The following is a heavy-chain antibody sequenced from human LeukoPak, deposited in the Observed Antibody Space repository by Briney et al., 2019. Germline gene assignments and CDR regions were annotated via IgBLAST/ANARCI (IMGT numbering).Heavy chain of an antibody. CDR2: IYYSGST. J-gene: IGHJ4*02. Sequence: PSETLSLTCTVSGGSISSSSYYWGWIRQPPGKGLEWIGSIYYSGSTYYNPSLKSRVTISVDTSKNQFSLKLSSVTAADTAVYYCARLDTDVWFGELLTYYFDYWGQGTLVTVSS. CDR3: ARLDTDVWFGELLTYYFDY. CDR1: GGSISSSSYY. V-gene: IGHV4-39*01. D-gene: IGHD3-10*01.